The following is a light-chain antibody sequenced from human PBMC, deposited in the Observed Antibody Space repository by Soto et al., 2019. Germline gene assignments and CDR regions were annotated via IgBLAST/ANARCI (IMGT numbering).Light chain of an antibody. J-gene: IGLJ2*01. CDR2: GST. CDR1: SSNIGAGYD. V-gene: IGLV1-40*01. Sequence: QAVVTQPPSVSGAPGQRVTISCTGSSSNIGAGYDVHWYQQLPGAAPKLLIYGSTNRPSGVPDRFSGSKSGTSASLAITGLQAEDEADYYCQSYDSSLYVVFGGGTQVTVL. CDR3: QSYDSSLYVV.